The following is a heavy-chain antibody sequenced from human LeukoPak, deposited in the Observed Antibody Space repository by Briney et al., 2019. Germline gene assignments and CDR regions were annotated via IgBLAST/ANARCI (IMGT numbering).Heavy chain of an antibody. D-gene: IGHD1-26*01. J-gene: IGHJ4*02. CDR2: ISSNGGST. Sequence: PGGSLRLSCAASGFTFSSYAMHWVRQAPGKGLEYVSAISSNGGSTYYANSVKGRFTISRDNSKNTLYLQMGSLRAEDKAVYYCARLVGGSLYFDYWGQGTLVTVSS. CDR3: ARLVGGSLYFDY. V-gene: IGHV3-64*01. CDR1: GFTFSSYA.